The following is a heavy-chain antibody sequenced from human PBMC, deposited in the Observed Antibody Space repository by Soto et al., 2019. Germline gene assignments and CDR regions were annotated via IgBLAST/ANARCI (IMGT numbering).Heavy chain of an antibody. D-gene: IGHD6-19*01. CDR2: ISWNSGSI. V-gene: IGHV3-9*01. CDR3: AKDRGLVLSFYFDY. Sequence: EVQLVESGGGLVQPGRSLRLSCAASGFTFDDYAMHWVRQAPGKGLEWVSGISWNSGSIGYADSVKGRFTISRDNAKNSLYLQMTRLVAEDTALYFCAKDRGLVLSFYFDYWGQGTLVTVSS. CDR1: GFTFDDYA. J-gene: IGHJ4*02.